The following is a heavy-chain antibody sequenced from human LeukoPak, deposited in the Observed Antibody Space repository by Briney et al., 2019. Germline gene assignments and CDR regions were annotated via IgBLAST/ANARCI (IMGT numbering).Heavy chain of an antibody. CDR1: GGSISSSSYY. CDR2: IYYSGST. J-gene: IGHJ6*02. D-gene: IGHD5-12*01. Sequence: PSETLSLTCTVSGGSISSSSYYWSWIRQPPGKGLEWIGSIYYSGSTYYNPSLKSRVTISVDTSKNQFSLKLSSVTAADTAVYYCATYRGYDPYYYYGMDVWGQGTTVTVS. CDR3: ATYRGYDPYYYYGMDV. V-gene: IGHV4-39*01.